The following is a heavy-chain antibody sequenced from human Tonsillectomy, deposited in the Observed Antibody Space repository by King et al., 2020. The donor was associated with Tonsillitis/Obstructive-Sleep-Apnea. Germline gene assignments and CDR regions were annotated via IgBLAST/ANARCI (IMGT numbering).Heavy chain of an antibody. V-gene: IGHV3-33*01. CDR1: GFTFSSYD. J-gene: IGHJ5*02. CDR3: ARNRKEAGGFDP. Sequence: VQLVESGGGVVQPGRSLRLSCATSGFTFSSYDMHWVRQAPGKGLEWVAVIWYDGSNKYYTDSVKGRFTISRDNSENTLYLQMNSLRAEDTAVYYCARNRKEAGGFDPWGQGTLVTVSS. D-gene: IGHD6-19*01. CDR2: IWYDGSNK.